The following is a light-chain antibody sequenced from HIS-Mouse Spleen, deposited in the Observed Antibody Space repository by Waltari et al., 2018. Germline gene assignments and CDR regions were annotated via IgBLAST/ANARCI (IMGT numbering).Light chain of an antibody. V-gene: IGLV3-10*01. CDR1: ALPKKY. J-gene: IGLJ2*01. CDR3: YSTDSSGNHRV. Sequence: SYELTQPPSVSVSPGQTARINCSGDALPKKYAYWYTQKSGQAPVLVIYEDSKRPSGIPERFSGSSSGTMATLTISGAQVEDEADYYCYSTDSSGNHRVFGGGTKLTVL. CDR2: EDS.